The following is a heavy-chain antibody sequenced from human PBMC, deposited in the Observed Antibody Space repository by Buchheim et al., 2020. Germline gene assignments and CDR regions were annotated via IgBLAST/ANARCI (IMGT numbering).Heavy chain of an antibody. CDR3: ARDQASIVVADTGPDF. J-gene: IGHJ4*02. Sequence: EVQLVESGGGLVQPGGSLRLSCAASGFTFSSYWMIWVRQAPGKGLEWVANIKQDGSEKYYVDSVKGRFTISRDNAKNSLYLQMNSLRAEDTAVYYYARDQASIVVADTGPDFWGQGTL. D-gene: IGHD6-19*01. V-gene: IGHV3-7*03. CDR2: IKQDGSEK. CDR1: GFTFSSYW.